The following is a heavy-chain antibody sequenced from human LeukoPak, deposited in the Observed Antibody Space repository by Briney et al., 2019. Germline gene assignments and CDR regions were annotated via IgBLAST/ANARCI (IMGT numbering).Heavy chain of an antibody. D-gene: IGHD3-22*01. CDR2: ISYDGSNE. Sequence: HPGGSLRLSWAASGFTFSSYAMHWVRQAPGKGLEWVAFISYDGSNEYYADSVKGRFTISRDNSKNTLYLQMNSLRAEDTAVYYCARGRYDSRIFDYWGQGTLVTVSS. CDR1: GFTFSSYA. J-gene: IGHJ4*02. V-gene: IGHV3-30*04. CDR3: ARGRYDSRIFDY.